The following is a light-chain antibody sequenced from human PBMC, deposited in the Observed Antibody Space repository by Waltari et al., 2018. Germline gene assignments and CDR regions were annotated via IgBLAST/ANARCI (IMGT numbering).Light chain of an antibody. Sequence: DIQMTQSPSSLSASVGDRVIITCRASQNINNYLNWYQQKPGKHPKLLIYASSNLQGWGPSRFIGDGAGTDFTLTISTLQPEDFATYYCQQSSSSPITFGPGTKVDVK. V-gene: IGKV1-39*01. CDR3: QQSSSSPIT. CDR2: ASS. J-gene: IGKJ3*01. CDR1: QNINNY.